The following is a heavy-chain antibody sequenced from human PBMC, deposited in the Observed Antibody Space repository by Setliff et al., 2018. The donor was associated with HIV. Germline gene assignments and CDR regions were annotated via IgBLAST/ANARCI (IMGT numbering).Heavy chain of an antibody. D-gene: IGHD4-17*01. CDR3: ARDSHYGDYHY. CDR2: IYYSGTS. CDR1: GGSISSLSYY. J-gene: IGHJ4*02. V-gene: IGHV4-39*07. Sequence: PSETRSLTCDVSGGSISSLSYYWGWIRQSPGKGLEWIGSIYYSGTSYYNPSLKSRVTISIDTSKNQFSLKLTAVTAADTAIYYCARDSHYGDYHYWGPGTLVTVSS.